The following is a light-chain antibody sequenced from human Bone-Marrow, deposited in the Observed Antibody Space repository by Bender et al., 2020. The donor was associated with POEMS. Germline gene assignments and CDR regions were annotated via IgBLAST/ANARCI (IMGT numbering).Light chain of an antibody. J-gene: IGLJ2*01. CDR3: SSHSTSNPPVV. V-gene: IGLV2-8*01. CDR2: EDT. Sequence: QSALTQPPSASGSPGQSVTISCTGTSSDVGDYTAVSWYQHHPGKAPKLLIYEDTKRPSGVSPRFSASKSGNTAYLTISGLRAEDEADYYCSSHSTSNPPVVFGGGTKLTVL. CDR1: SSDVGDYTA.